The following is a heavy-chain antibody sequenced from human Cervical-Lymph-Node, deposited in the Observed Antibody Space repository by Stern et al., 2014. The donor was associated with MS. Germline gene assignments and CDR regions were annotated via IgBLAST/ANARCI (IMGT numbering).Heavy chain of an antibody. CDR3: ARLRDSSGYYYDY. V-gene: IGHV1-8*01. Sequence: VQLEESGAEVKKPGASVKVSCKASGYTFTSYDINWVRQATGQGLEWMGWMNPNSGNTGYAQKFQGRVTMTRNTSISTAYMELSSLRSEDTAVYYCARLRDSSGYYYDYWGQGTLDTVSS. CDR2: MNPNSGNT. D-gene: IGHD3-22*01. CDR1: GYTFTSYD. J-gene: IGHJ4*02.